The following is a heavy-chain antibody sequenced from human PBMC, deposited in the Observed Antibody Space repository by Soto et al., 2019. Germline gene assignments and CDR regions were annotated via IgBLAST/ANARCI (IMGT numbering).Heavy chain of an antibody. V-gene: IGHV3-30*04. Sequence: PGGSLRLSCAASGFTFSSYAMHWVRQAPGKGLEWVAVISYDGSNKYYADSVKGRFTISRDNSKNTLYLQMNSLRAEDTAVYYCAKASSTSAFDIWGQGTMVTVS. CDR3: AKASSTSAFDI. CDR1: GFTFSSYA. D-gene: IGHD3-16*01. J-gene: IGHJ3*02. CDR2: ISYDGSNK.